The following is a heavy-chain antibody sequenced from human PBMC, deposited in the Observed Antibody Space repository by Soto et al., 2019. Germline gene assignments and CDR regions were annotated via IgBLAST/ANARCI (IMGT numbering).Heavy chain of an antibody. CDR2: INPSGGST. D-gene: IGHD4-17*01. CDR1: GYTFTSYY. Sequence: QVQLVQSGAEVKKPGASVKVSCKASGYTFTSYYMHWVRQAPGQGLEWMGIINPSGGSTSYAQKFQGRVTMTRDTSTSTVYMELSSLRSKDTAVYYCARDHGDYLFDYWGQGTLVTVSS. V-gene: IGHV1-46*03. J-gene: IGHJ4*02. CDR3: ARDHGDYLFDY.